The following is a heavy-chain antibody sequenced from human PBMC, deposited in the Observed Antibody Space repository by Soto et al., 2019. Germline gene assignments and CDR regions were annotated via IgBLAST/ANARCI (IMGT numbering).Heavy chain of an antibody. J-gene: IGHJ6*03. CDR3: VAGELRRFYYLDV. V-gene: IGHV1-2*04. Sequence: ASVKVSCKASGYTFTSYGISWVRQAPGQGLEWMGWINPNSGGTNYAQKFQGWVTMTRDTSISTAYMELSRLRSDDTAVYFCVAGELRRFYYLDVWGKGTTVTVSS. D-gene: IGHD1-7*01. CDR1: GYTFTSYG. CDR2: INPNSGGT.